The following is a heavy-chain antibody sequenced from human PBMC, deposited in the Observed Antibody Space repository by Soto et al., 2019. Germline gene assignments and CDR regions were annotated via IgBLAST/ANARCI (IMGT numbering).Heavy chain of an antibody. CDR3: ARGRYGDY. D-gene: IGHD1-1*01. CDR2: ISAHNGNT. Sequence: QVHLVQSGAEVKKPGASVKVSCKGSGYTFTSYGITWVRQAPGQGLEWMGWISAHNGNTNYAQKLQGRVTVTRDTSTSTGYMEIRSLSSDGTAVYYWARGRYGDYWGQGALVTVSP. CDR1: GYTFTSYG. V-gene: IGHV1-18*01. J-gene: IGHJ4*02.